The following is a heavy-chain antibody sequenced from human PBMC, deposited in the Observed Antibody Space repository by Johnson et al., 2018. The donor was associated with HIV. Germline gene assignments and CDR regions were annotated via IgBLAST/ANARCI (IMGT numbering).Heavy chain of an antibody. J-gene: IGHJ3*02. V-gene: IGHV3-30*02. D-gene: IGHD2-2*03. CDR1: GFTFSSYA. CDR2: IRYDGSNK. Sequence: QVQLVESGGNLVKPGGSLRLSCAASGFTFSSYAMSWVRQAPGKGLKWVSFIRYDGSNKYYADSVTGRFPISRDNSKNTLYLQMNSLRPEDTAVYYCAKSGLSYGPYLDRPFDIWGQGTMVTVSS. CDR3: AKSGLSYGPYLDRPFDI.